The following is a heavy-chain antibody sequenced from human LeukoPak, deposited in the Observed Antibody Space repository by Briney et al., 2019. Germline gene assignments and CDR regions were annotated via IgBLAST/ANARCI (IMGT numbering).Heavy chain of an antibody. CDR3: ARVRVPSSGWDY. J-gene: IGHJ4*02. D-gene: IGHD6-19*01. CDR1: GFTFSSYA. V-gene: IGHV3-30-3*01. CDR2: ISYDGSNK. Sequence: PGRSLRLSCAASGFTFSSYAMHWVRQAPGKGLEWVAVISYDGSNKYYADSVKGRFTISRDNSKNTLYLQMNSLRAEDTAVYYCARVRVPSSGWDYWGQGTLVTVSS.